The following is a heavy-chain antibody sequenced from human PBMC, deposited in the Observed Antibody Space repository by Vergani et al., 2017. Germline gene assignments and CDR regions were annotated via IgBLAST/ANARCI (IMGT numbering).Heavy chain of an antibody. J-gene: IGHJ4*02. D-gene: IGHD5-18*01. CDR3: ARQVPGYSYGQGYYFDY. V-gene: IGHV4-38-2*01. CDR2: IYHIGST. CDR1: GYSISSGYY. Sequence: QVQLQESGPGLVKPSETLSLTCAVSGYSISSGYYWGWIRQPPGKGLEWIGSIYHIGSTYYNPSLKSRVTISVDTSKNQFSLKLSSVTAADTAVYYCARQVPGYSYGQGYYFDYWGQGTLVTVSS.